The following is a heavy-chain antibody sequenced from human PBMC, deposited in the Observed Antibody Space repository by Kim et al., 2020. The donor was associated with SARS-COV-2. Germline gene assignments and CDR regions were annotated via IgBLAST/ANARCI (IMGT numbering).Heavy chain of an antibody. J-gene: IGHJ6*02. CDR3: ARENREVAAAFLVYSYYGMDG. CDR2: ISVYNGNT. CDR1: GYTFTSFV. Sequence: ASVKVSCKASGYTFTSFVISWVRQAPGQGLEWVGWISVYNGNTYYAQMFQGRVTMTTDTSTNTAYMELRSLRSDDTAVYFCARENREVAAAFLVYSYYGMDGWGLGTTVTVSS. V-gene: IGHV1-18*01. D-gene: IGHD6-13*01.